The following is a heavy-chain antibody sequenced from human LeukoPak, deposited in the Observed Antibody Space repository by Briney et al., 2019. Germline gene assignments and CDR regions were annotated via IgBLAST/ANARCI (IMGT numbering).Heavy chain of an antibody. CDR3: ARDVAGRRDGYNFDY. CDR2: INPSGGST. Sequence: GASVKVSCKASGYTFTSYYMHWVRQAPGQGLEWMGIINPSGGSTSYAQKFQGRVTMTRDTSTSTVYMELSSLRSEDTAVYYCARDVAGRRDGYNFDYWGQGTLVTASS. J-gene: IGHJ4*02. D-gene: IGHD5-24*01. CDR1: GYTFTSYY. V-gene: IGHV1-46*01.